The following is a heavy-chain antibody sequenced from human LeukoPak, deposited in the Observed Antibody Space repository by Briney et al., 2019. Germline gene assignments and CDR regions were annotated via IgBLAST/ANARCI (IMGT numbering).Heavy chain of an antibody. CDR1: GFSFSDHW. V-gene: IGHV3-7*01. CDR2: IRPDRSDQ. Sequence: GGSLRLSCAASGFSFSDHWMSWVRQAPGKGLEWVANIRPDRSDQYYVDSVKGRFTISRDNAKNSLYLQMDSLRVDDTAVYYCAGDRKSSAGSDFWSQGTLVTVSS. D-gene: IGHD6-19*01. CDR3: AGDRKSSAGSDF. J-gene: IGHJ4*02.